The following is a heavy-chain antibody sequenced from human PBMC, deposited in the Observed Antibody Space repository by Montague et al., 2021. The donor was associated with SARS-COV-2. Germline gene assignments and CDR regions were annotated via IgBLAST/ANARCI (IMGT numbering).Heavy chain of an antibody. CDR3: VRGGTMTVVVFDY. D-gene: IGHD3-22*01. CDR1: GDSISNSNW. J-gene: IGHJ4*02. V-gene: IGHV4-4*02. Sequence: SETLSLTCTVSGDSISNSNWWTWVRQSPGRGLEWIGEIFRSGDSXYNPSLKSRVTMSVDMSRNQFSLSLSNVTAADTAIYYGVRGGTMTVVVFDYWGQGTLVTVSS. CDR2: IFRSGDS.